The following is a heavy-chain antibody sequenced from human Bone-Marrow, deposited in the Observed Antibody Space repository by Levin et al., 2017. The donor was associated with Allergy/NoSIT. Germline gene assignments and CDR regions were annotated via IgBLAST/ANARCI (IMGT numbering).Heavy chain of an antibody. CDR1: GGSISSGGYY. CDR2: IYYSGST. J-gene: IGHJ6*03. D-gene: IGHD3-10*01. V-gene: IGHV4-31*03. Sequence: SETLSLTCTVSGGSISSGGYYWSWIRQHPGKGLEWIGYIYYSGSTYYNPSLKSRVTISVDTSKNQFSLKLSSVTAADTAVYYCASSMVQGDDETYYMDVWGKGTTVTVSS. CDR3: ASSMVQGDDETYYMDV.